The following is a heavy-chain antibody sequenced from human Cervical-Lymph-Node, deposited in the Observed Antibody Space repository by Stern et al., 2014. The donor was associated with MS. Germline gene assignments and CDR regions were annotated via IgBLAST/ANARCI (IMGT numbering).Heavy chain of an antibody. CDR3: ARGMQLELGIDY. J-gene: IGHJ4*02. V-gene: IGHV3-33*01. Sequence: QVQLVESGGGVVQPGRSLRLSCAASGFTFSSYGMHWVRQAPGQGLEWVAVIWYDGSNKYYADSVKGRFTISRDNSKNTLYLQMNSLRAEDTAVYYCARGMQLELGIDYWGQGTLVTVSS. CDR1: GFTFSSYG. D-gene: IGHD1-7*01. CDR2: IWYDGSNK.